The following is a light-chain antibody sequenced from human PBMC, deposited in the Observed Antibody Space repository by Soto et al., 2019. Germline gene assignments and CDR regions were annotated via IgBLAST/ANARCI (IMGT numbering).Light chain of an antibody. CDR3: SSYTSISTLVV. Sequence: QSALTQAASVSGSPGQSITISCTGTSSDVGGYNFVSWYQQHPGKAPKLMIYEVSNRPSGVSNRFSGSKSGNTASLTISGLQAEDEADYYCSSYTSISTLVVFGGGTKLTVL. CDR2: EVS. J-gene: IGLJ2*01. V-gene: IGLV2-14*01. CDR1: SSDVGGYNF.